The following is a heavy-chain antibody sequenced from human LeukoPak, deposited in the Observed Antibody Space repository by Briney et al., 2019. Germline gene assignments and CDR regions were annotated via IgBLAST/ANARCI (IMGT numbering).Heavy chain of an antibody. CDR3: AKDRWRWIQGMIDY. J-gene: IGHJ4*02. Sequence: GGSLRLSCAASGFTFDDYAMHWVRQAPGKGLEWVSGISWNSGSIGYADSVKGRFTISRDNAKNSLYLQMNSLRAEDTALYYCAKDRWRWIQGMIDYWGQRTLVTVSS. CDR2: ISWNSGSI. CDR1: GFTFDDYA. D-gene: IGHD5-24*01. V-gene: IGHV3-9*01.